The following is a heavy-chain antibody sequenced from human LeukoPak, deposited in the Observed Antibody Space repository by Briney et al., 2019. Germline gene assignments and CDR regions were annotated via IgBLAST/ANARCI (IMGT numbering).Heavy chain of an antibody. D-gene: IGHD2-8*02. V-gene: IGHV4-59*01. CDR1: GGSISSYY. CDR2: IYYSGST. J-gene: IGHJ2*01. Sequence: PSETLSLTCTVSGGSISSYYWSWIRQPPGKGLEWIGYIYYSGSTNYNPSLKSRVTISVDTSKNQFSLKLSSVTAADTAVYYGAIADCTGGVCYTNWYFDLWGRGTLVTVSS. CDR3: AIADCTGGVCYTNWYFDL.